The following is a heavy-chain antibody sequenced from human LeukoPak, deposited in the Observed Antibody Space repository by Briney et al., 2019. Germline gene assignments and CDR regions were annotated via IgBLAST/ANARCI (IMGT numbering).Heavy chain of an antibody. CDR3: PRMGSSWYGDTPDYYGMDV. CDR2: IIPILGIA. D-gene: IGHD6-13*01. CDR1: GGTFSSYT. J-gene: IGHJ6*02. V-gene: IGHV1-69*02. Sequence: SVKVSCKASGGTFSSYTLNWVRQAPGQGLEWMGRIIPILGIANYARKFQGRVTMTRNTSISTAYMELSSLRSEDTAVDYCPRMGSSWYGDTPDYYGMDVWGQGTTVTVSS.